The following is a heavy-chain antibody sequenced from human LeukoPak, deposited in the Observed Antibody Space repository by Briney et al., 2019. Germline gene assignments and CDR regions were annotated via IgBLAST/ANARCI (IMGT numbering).Heavy chain of an antibody. CDR1: GVSVRTTY. Sequence: GGSLRLSCAASGVSVRTTYMSCVRQAPGKGLEGGSVLYTGGGTAHADSVKGRFTISRDNSKNTLSLQMNSLRAEATAIYYCTRSGYRHPYHFDSWGQGTLVTVSS. V-gene: IGHV3-53*01. J-gene: IGHJ5*01. CDR3: TRSGYRHPYHFDS. D-gene: IGHD3-22*01. CDR2: LYTGGGT.